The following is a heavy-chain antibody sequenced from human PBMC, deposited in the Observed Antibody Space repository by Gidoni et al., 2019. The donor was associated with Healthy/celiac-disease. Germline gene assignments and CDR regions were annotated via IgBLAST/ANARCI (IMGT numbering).Heavy chain of an antibody. J-gene: IGHJ5*02. D-gene: IGHD2-2*01. CDR2: IYTSGST. Sequence: QVQLQESGPGLVKPSPTLSLTCTVSGGSISSGSYYWSWLRQPAGKGLEWIWRIYTSGSTNYNPSLKSRVTISVDTSKNQFSLKLSSVTAADTAVYYCATNSVSCSSTSCHEWFDPWGQGTLVTVSS. CDR1: GGSISSGSYY. CDR3: ATNSVSCSSTSCHEWFDP. V-gene: IGHV4-61*02.